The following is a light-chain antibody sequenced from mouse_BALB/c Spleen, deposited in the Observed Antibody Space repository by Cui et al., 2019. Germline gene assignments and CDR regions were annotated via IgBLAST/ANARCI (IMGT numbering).Light chain of an antibody. CDR2: STS. Sequence: LVLTQSPAIMSASPGEKVTITCSASSSVSYIHWFQQKPGTSPKLWIYSTSNLASGVPARFSGSGSGSSYSLTISRMEAEDAATYYGQQRSSYLYTFGGGTKLEIK. J-gene: IGKJ2*01. CDR1: SSVSY. V-gene: IGKV4-57*01. CDR3: QQRSSYLYT.